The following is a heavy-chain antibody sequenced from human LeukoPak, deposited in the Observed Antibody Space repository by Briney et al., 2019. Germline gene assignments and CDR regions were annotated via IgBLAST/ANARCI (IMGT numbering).Heavy chain of an antibody. D-gene: IGHD5-18*01. CDR1: GGTFSSYA. CDR2: IIPIFGTA. CDR3: ARDGDTAMGNFDY. Sequence: SVKVSCKASGGTFSSYAISWVRQAPGQGLEWMGGIIPIFGTANYAQKFQGRVTITADESTSTAYMELSSLRSEDTAVYYCARDGDTAMGNFDYWGRGTLVTVSS. V-gene: IGHV1-69*13. J-gene: IGHJ4*02.